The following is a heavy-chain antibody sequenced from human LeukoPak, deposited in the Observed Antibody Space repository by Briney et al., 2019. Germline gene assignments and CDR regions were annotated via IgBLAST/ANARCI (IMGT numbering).Heavy chain of an antibody. CDR3: ARGRGGDGYNWLCYFDY. CDR2: MSIDGSDK. V-gene: IGHV3-30*03. D-gene: IGHD5-24*01. CDR1: EFTFSTSG. Sequence: GPSLRLSCAASEFTFSTSGMHCVRQAPGKGLEWVAVMSIDGSDKYYADSVKGRFTISRDNSKNTLYLQMDSLRAEDTAVYYCARGRGGDGYNWLCYFDYWGQATLVSVYS. J-gene: IGHJ4*02.